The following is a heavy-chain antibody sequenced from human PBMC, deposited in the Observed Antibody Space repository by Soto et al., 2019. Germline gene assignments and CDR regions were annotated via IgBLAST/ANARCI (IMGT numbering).Heavy chain of an antibody. V-gene: IGHV1-8*01. J-gene: IGHJ6*02. CDR3: ARGPQVLRYFDWLLPYYYYGMDV. Sequence: GASVKVSCKASGYTFTSYDINWVRQATGQGLEWMGWMNPNSGNTGYAQKFQGRVTMTRNTSISTAYMELSSLRSEDTAVYYCARGPQVLRYFDWLLPYYYYGMDVWG. CDR2: MNPNSGNT. CDR1: GYTFTSYD. D-gene: IGHD3-9*01.